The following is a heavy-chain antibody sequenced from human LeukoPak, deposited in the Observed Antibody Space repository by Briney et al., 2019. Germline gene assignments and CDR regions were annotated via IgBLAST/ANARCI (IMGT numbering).Heavy chain of an antibody. Sequence: ASVKVSCKASEYTFTGYYMHWVRQAPGQGLEWMGWINPNSGGTNYAQKFQGRVTMTRDTSISTAYMELSRLRSDDTAVYYCARGGNWNDKYYYYYMDVWGKGTTVTVSS. D-gene: IGHD1-1*01. CDR1: EYTFTGYY. J-gene: IGHJ6*03. V-gene: IGHV1-2*02. CDR3: ARGGNWNDKYYYYYMDV. CDR2: INPNSGGT.